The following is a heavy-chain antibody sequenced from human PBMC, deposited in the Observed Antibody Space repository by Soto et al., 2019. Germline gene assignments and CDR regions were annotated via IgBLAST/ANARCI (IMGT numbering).Heavy chain of an antibody. J-gene: IGHJ4*02. Sequence: GGSLRLSCAASGFTFSRYSMNWVRQAPGKGLEWVSSITSSSFYISYADSVKGRFTISRDNAKNSLYLEMNSLRVEDTAVYYCAREGIEQLVLAWGQGTLVTVSS. CDR1: GFTFSRYS. D-gene: IGHD6-6*01. CDR3: AREGIEQLVLA. CDR2: ITSSSFYI. V-gene: IGHV3-21*01.